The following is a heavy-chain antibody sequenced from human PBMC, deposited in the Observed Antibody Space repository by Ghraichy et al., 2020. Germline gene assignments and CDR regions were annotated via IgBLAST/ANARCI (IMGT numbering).Heavy chain of an antibody. J-gene: IGHJ3*02. CDR1: GFTFGDYA. CDR2: IRSKAYGGTT. CDR3: TEDSSGCLRI. V-gene: IGHV3-49*04. D-gene: IGHD3-22*01. Sequence: GGSLRLSCTASGFTFGDYAMSWVRQAPGKGLEWVGFIRSKAYGGTTEYAASVKGRFTISRDDSKSIAYLQMNSLKTEDTAVYYCTEDSSGCLRIWGQGTMVTVSS.